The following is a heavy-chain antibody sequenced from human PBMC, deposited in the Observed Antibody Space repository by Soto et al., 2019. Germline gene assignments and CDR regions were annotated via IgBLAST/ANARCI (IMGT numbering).Heavy chain of an antibody. D-gene: IGHD1-7*01. V-gene: IGHV3-23*01. CDR2: MSGSSSTT. CDR3: AKNQERELPRVIDF. J-gene: IGHJ4*02. CDR1: GFTFSTYG. Sequence: GGSLRLSCAASGFTFSTYGMSWVRQAPGGGLEWVSSMSGSSSTTYYADSVRGRFTISRDRSKNTLYLQMSSLRAEDTALYYCAKNQERELPRVIDFWGQGTLVTVS.